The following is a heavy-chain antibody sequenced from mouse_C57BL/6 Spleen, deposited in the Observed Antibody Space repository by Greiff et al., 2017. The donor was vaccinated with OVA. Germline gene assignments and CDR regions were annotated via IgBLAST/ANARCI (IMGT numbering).Heavy chain of an antibody. D-gene: IGHD2-1*01. CDR1: GYSFTSYY. V-gene: IGHV1-66*01. Sequence: LVESGPELVKPGASVKISCKASGYSFTSYYIHWVKQRPGQGLEWIGWIYPGSGNTKYNEKFKGKATLTADTSSSTAYMQLSSLTSEDSAVYYCARSYGNSFFDYWGQGTTLTVSS. J-gene: IGHJ2*01. CDR2: IYPGSGNT. CDR3: ARSYGNSFFDY.